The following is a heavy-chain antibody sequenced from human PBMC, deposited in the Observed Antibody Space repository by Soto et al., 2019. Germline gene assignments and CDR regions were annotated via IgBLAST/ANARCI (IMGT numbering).Heavy chain of an antibody. CDR1: GGSTSSSSYQ. CDR2: VYYNGNT. Sequence: SETLSLTCTVSGGSTSSSSYQWIWIHQPLGKGLEWIGNVYYNGNTYYNPSLKSRLTISVDTSNNQFSLKVKSVTAADTAVYYCARLSGSYNDRYFDYWGQGTLVTVSS. D-gene: IGHD1-26*01. J-gene: IGHJ4*02. V-gene: IGHV4-39*01. CDR3: ARLSGSYNDRYFDY.